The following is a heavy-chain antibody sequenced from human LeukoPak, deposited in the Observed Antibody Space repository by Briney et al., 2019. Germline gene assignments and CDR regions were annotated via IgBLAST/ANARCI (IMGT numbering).Heavy chain of an antibody. CDR1: GGSISSGDYY. CDR2: ISSSGSTI. V-gene: IGHV3-11*04. CDR3: ARRGSDY. Sequence: LSLTCTVSGGSISSGDYYWSWIRQAPGKGLEWVSYISSSGSTIYYADSAKGRFTISRDNAKNSLYLQMNSLRAEDTAVYYCARRGSDYWGQGTLVTVSS. D-gene: IGHD2-15*01. J-gene: IGHJ4*02.